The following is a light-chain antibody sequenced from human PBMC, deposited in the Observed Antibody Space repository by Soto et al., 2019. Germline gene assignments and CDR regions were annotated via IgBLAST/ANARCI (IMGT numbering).Light chain of an antibody. J-gene: IGKJ5*01. CDR2: GAS. CDR3: QHYNRGPPKIT. Sequence: EIGMTQSPATLYVPPGERATLSCRASQSVSSDLAVYQQKRRQAPRLLIYGASTRTTGIPARFIGGGSGTEFILPISSLQCEDFVVYNGQHYNRGPPKITFDQETRLQIK. CDR1: QSVSSD. V-gene: IGKV3-15*01.